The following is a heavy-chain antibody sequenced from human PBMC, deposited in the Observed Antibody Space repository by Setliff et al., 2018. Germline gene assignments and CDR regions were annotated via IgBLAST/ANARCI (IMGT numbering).Heavy chain of an antibody. D-gene: IGHD3-10*01. Sequence: SETLSLTCSVYGESFSNNYWSWIRQPPGKGLEWIAEINHSGSTNYNPSLKSRVTISVDTSKNQFSLKLSSVTAADTAVYYCAASRAYTGAVEEWFLPKTFDFWGQGSPVTVSS. CDR3: AASRAYTGAVEEWFLPKTFDF. V-gene: IGHV4-34*01. J-gene: IGHJ4*02. CDR1: GESFSNNY. CDR2: INHSGST.